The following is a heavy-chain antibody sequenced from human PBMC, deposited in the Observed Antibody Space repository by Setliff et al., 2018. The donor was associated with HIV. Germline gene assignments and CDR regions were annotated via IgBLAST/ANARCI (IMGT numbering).Heavy chain of an antibody. CDR1: GGSISSYY. Sequence: PSETLSLTCTVSGGSISSYYWSWTRQPPGKGLEWIGYIYYSGSTNYNPSLKSRVTISVDTSKNQFSLKLSSVTAADTAVYYCASSNYRFVYFDYWGQGTLVTVSS. V-gene: IGHV4-59*01. CDR3: ASSNYRFVYFDY. J-gene: IGHJ4*02. CDR2: IYYSGST. D-gene: IGHD1-7*01.